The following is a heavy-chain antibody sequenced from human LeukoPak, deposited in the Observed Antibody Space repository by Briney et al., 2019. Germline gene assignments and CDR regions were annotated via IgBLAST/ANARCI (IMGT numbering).Heavy chain of an antibody. CDR3: ARVYSGSYSSYFDY. CDR2: INHSGST. CDR1: GGSFSGYY. V-gene: IGHV4-34*01. J-gene: IGHJ4*02. Sequence: PSETLSLTCAVYGGSFSGYYWSWIRQPPGKGLEWIGEINHSGSTNYNPSLKSRVTISVDTSKKQFSLKLSSVTAADTAVYYCARVYSGSYSSYFDYWGQGTLVTVSS. D-gene: IGHD1-26*01.